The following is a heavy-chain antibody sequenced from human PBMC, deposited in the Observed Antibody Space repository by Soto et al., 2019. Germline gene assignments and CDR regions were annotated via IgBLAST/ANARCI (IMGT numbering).Heavy chain of an antibody. J-gene: IGHJ3*02. CDR3: ARDRYCSGGSCYSEWAFDI. D-gene: IGHD2-15*01. CDR2: ISGGGAAT. V-gene: IGHV3-23*01. Sequence: PGGSLRLSCAASGCTFSTYAMSWVRQAPGKGLEWVSAISGGGAATYYADSVKGRFTISRDNSKNTLYLQMNSLRAEDTAVYYCARDRYCSGGSCYSEWAFDIWGQGTMVTVSS. CDR1: GCTFSTYA.